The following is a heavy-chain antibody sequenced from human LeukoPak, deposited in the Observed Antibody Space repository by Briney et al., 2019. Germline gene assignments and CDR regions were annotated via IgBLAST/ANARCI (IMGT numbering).Heavy chain of an antibody. CDR2: INPNSGAT. J-gene: IGHJ5*02. CDR3: AKEGQWLVSWFDP. Sequence: ASVKVSCKASGYTFTGYYMHWVRQAPGQGLEWMGWINPNSGATNYAQKFQSRVTMTRDTSIGTVYMGLSRLTSDDTAVYYCAKEGQWLVSWFDPWGQGTLVTVSS. CDR1: GYTFTGYY. V-gene: IGHV1-2*02. D-gene: IGHD6-19*01.